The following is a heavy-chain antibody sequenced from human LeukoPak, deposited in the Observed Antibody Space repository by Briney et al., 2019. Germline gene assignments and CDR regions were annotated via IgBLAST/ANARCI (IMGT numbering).Heavy chain of an antibody. Sequence: GGSLRLSCAASGFTFSDYGMHWVRQAPGKGLEWVAIIWYDGSNKYYADSVKGRFTISRDNSKNTLYLQMNSLRAEDTAIYYCARDGAYRTGWYYCENWGQGTLVTVSS. CDR3: ARDGAYRTGWYYCEN. J-gene: IGHJ4*02. CDR1: GFTFSDYG. D-gene: IGHD6-13*01. V-gene: IGHV3-33*01. CDR2: IWYDGSNK.